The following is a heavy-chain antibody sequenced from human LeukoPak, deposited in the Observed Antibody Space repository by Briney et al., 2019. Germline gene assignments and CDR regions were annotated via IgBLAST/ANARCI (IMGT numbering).Heavy chain of an antibody. J-gene: IGHJ1*01. CDR3: TTDMTTVTTEYFQH. D-gene: IGHD4-17*01. Sequence: GGSLRLSCAASGFTFSNAWMSWVRQAPGKGLEWVGRIKSKTDGGTTDYAAPVKGRFTISRDDSKNTLYLQMNSLKTEDTAAYYCTTDMTTVTTEYFQHWGQGTLVTVSS. V-gene: IGHV3-15*01. CDR1: GFTFSNAW. CDR2: IKSKTDGGTT.